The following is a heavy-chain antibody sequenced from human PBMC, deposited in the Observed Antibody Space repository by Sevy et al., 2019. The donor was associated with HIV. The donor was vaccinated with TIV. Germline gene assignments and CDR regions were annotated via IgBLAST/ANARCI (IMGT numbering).Heavy chain of an antibody. CDR3: ASGLLWFSGRGYFDF. J-gene: IGHJ4*02. CDR1: GASISSGDYY. CDR2: VYYSGST. D-gene: IGHD3-10*01. Sequence: SETLSLSCTVSGASISSGDYYWSWVRQSPGKGLECIGFVYYSGSTYYNPSLASRITTSVDTSRNQFSLKLKSVNAEDTAVYYCASGLLWFSGRGYFDFWVPGALVTVSS. V-gene: IGHV4-30-4*01.